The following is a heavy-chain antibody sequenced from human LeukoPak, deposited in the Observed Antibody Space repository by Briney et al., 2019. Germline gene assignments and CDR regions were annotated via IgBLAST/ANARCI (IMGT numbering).Heavy chain of an antibody. D-gene: IGHD3-9*01. CDR3: ARGSYDILTGYYPLNY. CDR1: GGSVSSGSYY. J-gene: IGHJ4*02. V-gene: IGHV4-61*01. Sequence: SETLSLTCTVSGGSVSSGSYYWSWIRQPPGKGLEWIGYIYYSGSTNYNPSLKSRVTISVDTSKNQFSLKLSSVTAADTAVYYCARGSYDILTGYYPLNYWGQGTLVTVSS. CDR2: IYYSGST.